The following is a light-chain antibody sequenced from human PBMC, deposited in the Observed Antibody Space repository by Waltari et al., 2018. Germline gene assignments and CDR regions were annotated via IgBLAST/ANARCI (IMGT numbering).Light chain of an antibody. CDR3: ALYMGSGIWV. V-gene: IGLV8-61*01. Sequence: QTVVTQGPSLSVSPGGTVTLTCALSSGSLPTPPYATWYHQTPGQAPRTLVYKANARSSGVPDRFSGSILGNTTARTIRGAQADDESDYYCALYMGSGIWVFGGGTRLTVL. J-gene: IGLJ3*02. CDR1: SGSLPTPPY. CDR2: KAN.